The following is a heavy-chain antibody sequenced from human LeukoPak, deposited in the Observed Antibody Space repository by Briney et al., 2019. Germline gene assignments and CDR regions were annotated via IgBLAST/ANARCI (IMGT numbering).Heavy chain of an antibody. J-gene: IGHJ4*02. CDR2: IGWNSGSI. D-gene: IGHD5-18*01. Sequence: PGRSLRLSCAASGLTFDDYAMHWVRQAPGKGLEWVSGIGWNSGSIGYADSVKGRFTISRDNAKNSLYLQMNSLRAEDTALYYCAKDIRATAMVRYFDYWGQGTLVTVSS. V-gene: IGHV3-9*01. CDR3: AKDIRATAMVRYFDY. CDR1: GLTFDDYA.